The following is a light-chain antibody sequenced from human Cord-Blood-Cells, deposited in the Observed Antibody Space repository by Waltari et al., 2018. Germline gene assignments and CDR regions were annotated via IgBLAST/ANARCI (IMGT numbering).Light chain of an antibody. J-gene: IGKJ1*01. CDR3: QQYYSTPQT. Sequence: DIVMTQSPDSLAVSLGERATINCKSSQSVLYSTNNKNYLAWYQQKPGQPPKRLIYWASTRESGVPDRFSGSGSGTDFTLTISSLHAEDVAVYYCQQYYSTPQTFGQGTKVEIK. V-gene: IGKV4-1*01. CDR1: QSVLYSTNNKNY. CDR2: WAS.